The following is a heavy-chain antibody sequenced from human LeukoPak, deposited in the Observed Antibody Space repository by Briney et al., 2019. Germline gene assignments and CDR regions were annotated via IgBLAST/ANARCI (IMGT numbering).Heavy chain of an antibody. CDR1: GYTFTGYY. D-gene: IGHD3-3*01. CDR3: ARDRQLSFGVVIPRWFDP. J-gene: IGHJ5*02. V-gene: IGHV1-2*02. CDR2: INPNSGGT. Sequence: EASVKVSCKASGYTFTGYYMHWVRQAPGQGLEWMGWINPNSGGTNYAQKFQGRVTMTRDTSISTAYVELSRLRSDDTAVYYCARDRQLSFGVVIPRWFDPWGQGTLVTVSS.